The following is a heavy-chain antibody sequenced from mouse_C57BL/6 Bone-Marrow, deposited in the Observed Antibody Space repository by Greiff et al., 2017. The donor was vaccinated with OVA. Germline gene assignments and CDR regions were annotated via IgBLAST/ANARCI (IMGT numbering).Heavy chain of an antibody. Sequence: DVKLQESGPGLVKPSQSLSLTCSVTGYSITSGYYWNWIRQFPGNKLEWMGYISYDGSNNYNPSLKNRISITRDTSKNQFFLKLNSVTTEDTATYYCARDPTGTGDYAMDYWGQGTSVTVSS. V-gene: IGHV3-6*01. CDR3: ARDPTGTGDYAMDY. D-gene: IGHD4-1*02. CDR2: ISYDGSN. J-gene: IGHJ4*01. CDR1: GYSITSGYY.